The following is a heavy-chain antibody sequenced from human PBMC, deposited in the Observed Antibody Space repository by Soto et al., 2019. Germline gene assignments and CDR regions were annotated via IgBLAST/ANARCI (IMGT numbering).Heavy chain of an antibody. D-gene: IGHD3-3*01. CDR1: GFTFSSYW. Sequence: EVQLVESGGGLVQPGGSLRLSCAASGFTFSSYWMSWVRQAPGKGLEWVANIKQDGSEKYYADSVKGRFTISRDNAKNSLYLQMNSLRAEDTAVYYCARDYYDFWSGYYPRDLDYYYYGMDVWGQGTTVTVSS. CDR3: ARDYYDFWSGYYPRDLDYYYYGMDV. V-gene: IGHV3-7*03. CDR2: IKQDGSEK. J-gene: IGHJ6*02.